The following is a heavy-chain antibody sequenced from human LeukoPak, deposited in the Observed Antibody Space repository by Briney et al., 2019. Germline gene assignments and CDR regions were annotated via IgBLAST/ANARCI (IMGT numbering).Heavy chain of an antibody. Sequence: GGSLRLSCAASGFTFSGYWMSWVRQAPGKGLEWVDIIKPDGSDKHYVDSVKGRFTISRDNAKNALSLQMNSLRAEDTAVYYCARVVEAVAGTPNWFDPWGQGTLVTVSS. CDR2: IKPDGSDK. D-gene: IGHD6-19*01. J-gene: IGHJ5*02. V-gene: IGHV3-7*05. CDR3: ARVVEAVAGTPNWFDP. CDR1: GFTFSGYW.